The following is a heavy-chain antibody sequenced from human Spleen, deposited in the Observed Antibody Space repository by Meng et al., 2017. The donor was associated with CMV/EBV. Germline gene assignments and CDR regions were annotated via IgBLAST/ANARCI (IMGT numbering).Heavy chain of an antibody. J-gene: IGHJ4*02. CDR1: GYTFTTYD. Sequence: ASVKVSCKASGYTFTTYDINWVRQATGQGLEWMGWMNPNSGDTGYAQKFQGRVTMTRNTSISTAYMDLSSLRSGDTAVYYCARGPIDSVSNWGQGTLVTVSS. V-gene: IGHV1-8*01. CDR2: MNPNSGDT. D-gene: IGHD2-15*01. CDR3: ARGPIDSVSN.